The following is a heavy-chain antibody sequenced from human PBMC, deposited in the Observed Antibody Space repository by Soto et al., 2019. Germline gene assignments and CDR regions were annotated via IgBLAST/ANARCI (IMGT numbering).Heavy chain of an antibody. J-gene: IGHJ6*02. V-gene: IGHV3-30*18. CDR3: AKDRPTRYYGSGSYGTRYYYYGMDV. CDR1: GFTFSSYG. D-gene: IGHD3-10*01. CDR2: ISYEGSNK. Sequence: QVQLVESGGGVVEPGRSLRLSCAASGFTFSSYGMHWVHQAPGKGLEWVAVISYEGSNKYYADSVSGRFTNSRDNSKNTLYLQMNSLTAEHTAVYYCAKDRPTRYYGSGSYGTRYYYYGMDVWGQETTVIV.